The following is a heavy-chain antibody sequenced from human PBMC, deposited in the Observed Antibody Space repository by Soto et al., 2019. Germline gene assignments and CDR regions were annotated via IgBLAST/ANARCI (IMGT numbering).Heavy chain of an antibody. CDR3: ASVWSGYSGAHF. D-gene: IGHD3-3*01. J-gene: IGHJ4*02. CDR2: ITRGGSTI. CDR1: GFTFSSYE. V-gene: IGHV3-48*03. Sequence: EVQLVESGGGLVQPGGSLRLSCAASGFTFSSYEMIWVRQAPGEGLECLSYITRGGSTIHYADSVKGRFTISRDNAKNSRYLQMNSLRAEDSAVYYCASVWSGYSGAHFWGQGTLVTVSS.